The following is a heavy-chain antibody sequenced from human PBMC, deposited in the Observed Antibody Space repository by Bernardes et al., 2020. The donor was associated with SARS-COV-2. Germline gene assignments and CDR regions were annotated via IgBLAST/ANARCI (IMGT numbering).Heavy chain of an antibody. J-gene: IGHJ4*02. V-gene: IGHV3-23*01. D-gene: IGHD5-18*01. Sequence: GGSLRLSCAASGFTFSTFPMSWVRQAPGKGLEWVSNVNGGGRTTYYADSVKGRFTISRDDSKNTLYLQMNSLRAEDTAVYYCGRPTYSYGPIDSWGQGTLVTVSS. CDR2: VNGGGRTT. CDR3: GRPTYSYGPIDS. CDR1: GFTFSTFP.